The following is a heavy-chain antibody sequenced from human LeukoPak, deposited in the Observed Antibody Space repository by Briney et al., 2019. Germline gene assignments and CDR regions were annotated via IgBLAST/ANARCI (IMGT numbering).Heavy chain of an antibody. D-gene: IGHD3-10*01. CDR1: GGTFSSYA. V-gene: IGHV1-69*06. Sequence: ASVKVSCKASGGTFSSYAISWVRQAPGQGLEWMGGIIPIFGTANYAQKFQGRVTITADKSTSTAYMELSSLRSEDTAVYYCARGSMVRGVIRPYYYYYGMDVWGKGTRSPSPQ. J-gene: IGHJ6*04. CDR3: ARGSMVRGVIRPYYYYYGMDV. CDR2: IIPIFGTA.